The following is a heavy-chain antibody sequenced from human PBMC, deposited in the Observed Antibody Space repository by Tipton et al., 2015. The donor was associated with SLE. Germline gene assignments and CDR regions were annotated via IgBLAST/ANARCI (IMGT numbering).Heavy chain of an antibody. Sequence: TLSLTCAVYGGSFSGYYWSWIRQPAGKGLEWIGRIYTSGSTNYNPSLKSRVTMSVDTSKNQFSLKLSSVTAADTAVYYCASGGYGSGSHYLGGWFDPWGRGTLVTVSS. CDR1: GGSFSGYY. D-gene: IGHD3-10*01. CDR3: ASGGYGSGSHYLGGWFDP. CDR2: IYTSGST. J-gene: IGHJ5*02. V-gene: IGHV4-59*10.